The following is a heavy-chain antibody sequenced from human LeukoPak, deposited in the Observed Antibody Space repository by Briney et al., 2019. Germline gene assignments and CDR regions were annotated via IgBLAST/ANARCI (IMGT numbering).Heavy chain of an antibody. CDR1: GFIFSRYG. Sequence: GGSLRLSCVASGFIFSRYGMHWVRQAPGKGLEYVSAISNSGGSTYYANSVKGRFTISIDNSKNTLYLQMGSLRGEDMAVYYCARGLITGAAGTYYYYGMDVWGQGTTVTVSS. CDR2: ISNSGGST. J-gene: IGHJ6*02. D-gene: IGHD6-13*01. CDR3: ARGLITGAAGTYYYYGMDV. V-gene: IGHV3-64*01.